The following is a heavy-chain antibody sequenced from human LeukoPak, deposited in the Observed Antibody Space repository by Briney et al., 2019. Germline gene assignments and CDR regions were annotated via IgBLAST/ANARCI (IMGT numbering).Heavy chain of an antibody. V-gene: IGHV3-23*01. CDR3: AKDPGYCSSTSCYFGYYYYGMDV. CDR2: ISGSGGST. Sequence: GGSLRLSCAASGFTSSSYAMSWVRQAPGKGLEWVSAISGSGGSTYYADSVKGRFTISRDNSKNTLYLQMNSLRAEDTAVYYCAKDPGYCSSTSCYFGYYYYGMDVWGQGTTVTVSS. D-gene: IGHD2-2*03. J-gene: IGHJ6*02. CDR1: GFTSSSYA.